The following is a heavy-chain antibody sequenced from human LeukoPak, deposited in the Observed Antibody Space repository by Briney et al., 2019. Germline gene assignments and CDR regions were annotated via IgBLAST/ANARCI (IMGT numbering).Heavy chain of an antibody. Sequence: PGGSLRLSCAASGFTFSSYAMSWVRQAPGKGLEWVSAISGRGDNTYYADSVKGRFTISRDNSKNALYLQMNSLRAEDTAVYYCAKQRHFDSGAFDIWGQGTMVTVSS. D-gene: IGHD3-3*01. CDR3: AKQRHFDSGAFDI. CDR2: ISGRGDNT. V-gene: IGHV3-23*01. J-gene: IGHJ3*02. CDR1: GFTFSSYA.